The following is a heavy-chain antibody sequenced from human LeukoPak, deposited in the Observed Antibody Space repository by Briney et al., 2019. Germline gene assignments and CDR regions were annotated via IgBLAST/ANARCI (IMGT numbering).Heavy chain of an antibody. J-gene: IGHJ4*02. CDR2: ISGSGYST. CDR1: GFTFSNYA. CDR3: AKKSPYGDRDY. V-gene: IGHV3-23*01. D-gene: IGHD4-17*01. Sequence: PGGSLRLSCAASGFTFSNYAMGWVRQAPGKGLEWVSGISGSGYSTYYADSVKGRFTISRDNSKNTLYLQMNSLRAEDTAVYFCAKKSPYGDRDYWGQGTLVTVSS.